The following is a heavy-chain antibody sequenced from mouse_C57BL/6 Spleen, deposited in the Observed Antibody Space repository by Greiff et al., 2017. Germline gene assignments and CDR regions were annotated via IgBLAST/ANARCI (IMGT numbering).Heavy chain of an antibody. D-gene: IGHD2-3*01. CDR2: INPDNGDT. Sequence: VQLQQSGPELVKPGDSVKISCKASGYSFTGYFMNWVMQSHGKSLEWIGRINPDNGDTFYNQKFKGKATLTVDKSSSTAHMELRSLTSEDSAVYYCARWDGYSLYYVDYWGQGTTLTVSS. CDR1: GYSFTGYF. J-gene: IGHJ2*01. CDR3: ARWDGYSLYYVDY. V-gene: IGHV1-20*01.